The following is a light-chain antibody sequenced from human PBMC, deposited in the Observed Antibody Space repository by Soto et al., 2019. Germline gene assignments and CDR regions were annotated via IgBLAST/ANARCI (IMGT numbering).Light chain of an antibody. CDR2: DIR. J-gene: IGLJ1*01. Sequence: QSVLTQPASVSGSPGQSITISCTGTSSDVGGYKYVSWYQQHPGKAPKRMIYDIRNRPSGVSNRFSGSKSGNTASLTISGLQAEDEADYYCSSYPSSSTRVFGTGTKVTVL. CDR3: SSYPSSSTRV. V-gene: IGLV2-14*03. CDR1: SSDVGGYKY.